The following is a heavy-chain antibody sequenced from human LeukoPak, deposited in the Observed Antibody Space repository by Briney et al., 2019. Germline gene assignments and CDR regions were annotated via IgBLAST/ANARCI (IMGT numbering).Heavy chain of an antibody. D-gene: IGHD4-17*01. J-gene: IGHJ4*02. V-gene: IGHV4-34*01. CDR3: ARANGDLDY. CDR2: INHSGST. CDR1: GGSFSGYY. Sequence: SETLSLTCAVYGGSFSGYYWSWIRQPPGKGLEWIGEINHSGSTNYNPSLTSRVTISVDTSKNQFSLKLSSVTAVDTAVYYCARANGDLDYWGQGTLVTVSS.